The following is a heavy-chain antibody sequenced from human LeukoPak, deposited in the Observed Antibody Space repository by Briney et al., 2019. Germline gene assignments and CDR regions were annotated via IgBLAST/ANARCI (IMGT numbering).Heavy chain of an antibody. D-gene: IGHD6-6*01. J-gene: IGHJ4*02. CDR2: INHSRGT. V-gene: IGHV4-34*01. CDR3: GRSPGWTIAARPLDF. Sequence: SETLSLTCAVYGGSFSGYYWTWIRQPPGKGLEWIGEINHSRGTNYNPSLKSRVTISVDTSKNQFSLKPTSVTAADTALYYCGRSPGWTIAARPLDFWGQGALVTVSS. CDR1: GGSFSGYY.